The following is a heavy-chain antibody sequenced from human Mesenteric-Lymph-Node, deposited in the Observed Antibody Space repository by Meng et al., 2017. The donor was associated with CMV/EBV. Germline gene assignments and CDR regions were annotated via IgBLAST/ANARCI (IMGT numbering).Heavy chain of an antibody. CDR1: GFTFSSYS. J-gene: IGHJ4*02. V-gene: IGHV3-21*01. CDR3: ATPSRQYSGSY. D-gene: IGHD1-26*01. Sequence: GESLKISCAASGFTFSSYSMNWVRQAPGKGLEWVSSISSSSSYIYSADSVKGRFTISRDNSKNSLHLQMNSLRAEDTAVYYCATPSRQYSGSYWGQGTLVTVSS. CDR2: ISSSSSYI.